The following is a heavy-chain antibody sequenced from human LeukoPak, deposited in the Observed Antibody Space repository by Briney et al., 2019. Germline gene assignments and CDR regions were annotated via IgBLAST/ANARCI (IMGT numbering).Heavy chain of an antibody. CDR1: GFTFSSYA. CDR3: AKHSIQLWYIY. CDR2: ISGSGGST. Sequence: GGSLRLSCAASGFTFSSYAMSWVRQAPGKGLDWVSAISGSGGSTYYADSVKGRFTISRDNSKNTLYLQMNSLRAEDTAVYYCAKHSIQLWYIYWGQGTLVTVSS. V-gene: IGHV3-23*01. D-gene: IGHD5-18*01. J-gene: IGHJ4*02.